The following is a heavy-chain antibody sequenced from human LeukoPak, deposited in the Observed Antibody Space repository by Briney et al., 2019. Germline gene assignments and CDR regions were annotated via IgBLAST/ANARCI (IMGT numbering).Heavy chain of an antibody. CDR1: GGSISSYY. J-gene: IGHJ4*02. CDR3: AGTYYYDSSGYSKWVY. Sequence: SETLSLTCTVSGGSISSYYWSWIRQPAGKGLEWIGRIDTSGNTNYKPSLKSRVTMSVDTSKNQFSLKLSSVTAADTAVYYCAGTYYYDSSGYSKWVYWGQGTLVTVSS. CDR2: IDTSGNT. V-gene: IGHV4-4*07. D-gene: IGHD3-22*01.